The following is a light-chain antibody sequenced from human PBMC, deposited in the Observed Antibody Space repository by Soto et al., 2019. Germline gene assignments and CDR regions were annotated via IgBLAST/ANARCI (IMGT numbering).Light chain of an antibody. V-gene: IGLV1-44*01. CDR3: ASWEDSLNGWV. J-gene: IGLJ3*02. Sequence: QAVVTQPPSASGTPGQKVFISCSGSSSNVGSNTVSWYQQLPGTAPKVLIYSDDQRPSGVPDRFSGSRSGSSASLAISGLQSGDEADYYCASWEDSLNGWVIGGGTKLTVL. CDR2: SDD. CDR1: SSNVGSNT.